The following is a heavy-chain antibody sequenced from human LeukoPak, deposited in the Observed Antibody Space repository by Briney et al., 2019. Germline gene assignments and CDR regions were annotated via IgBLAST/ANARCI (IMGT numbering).Heavy chain of an antibody. CDR1: GYTFTGYY. V-gene: IGHV1-2*02. CDR3: ARDRVVRGVKISDY. D-gene: IGHD3-10*01. J-gene: IGHJ4*02. CDR2: INPNSGGT. Sequence: ASVKVSCKASGYTFTGYYMHWVRQAPGQGLEWMGWINPNSGGTNYAQKFQGRVTMTRDTSISTAYMELSRLRSDDTAVYYCARDRVVRGVKISDYWGQGTLVTVSS.